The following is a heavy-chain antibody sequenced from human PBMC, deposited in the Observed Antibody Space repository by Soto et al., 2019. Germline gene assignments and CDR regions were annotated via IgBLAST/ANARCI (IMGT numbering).Heavy chain of an antibody. CDR3: AALSSPYNSAWLYYFDS. CDR2: IVVGSGNT. J-gene: IGHJ4*01. V-gene: IGHV1-58*01. CDR1: GYTFSSSV. Sequence: ASVKVSCKTSGYTFSSSVVQWVRQARGQPLEWIGWIVVGSGNTNYAQKFQERVTMTRDMSTDTAYMELSSLRSEDTAMYYCAALSSPYNSAWLYYFDSWG. D-gene: IGHD3-9*01.